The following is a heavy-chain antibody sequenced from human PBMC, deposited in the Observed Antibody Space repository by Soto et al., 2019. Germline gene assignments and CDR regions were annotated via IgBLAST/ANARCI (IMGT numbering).Heavy chain of an antibody. J-gene: IGHJ4*02. D-gene: IGHD3-22*01. CDR3: TTGWPEGYYYDSSGGY. CDR2: IKSKTDGGTT. CDR1: GFTFSNAW. Sequence: PGGSLRLSCAASGFTFSNAWMSWVRQAPGKGLEWVGRIKSKTDGGTTDYAAPVKGRFTISRDDSKNTLYLQMNSLKTEDTAVYYCTTGWPEGYYYDSSGGYWGQGTLVTVSS. V-gene: IGHV3-15*01.